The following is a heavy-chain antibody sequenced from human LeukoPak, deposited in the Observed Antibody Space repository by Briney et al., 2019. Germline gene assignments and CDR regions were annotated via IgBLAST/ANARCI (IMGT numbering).Heavy chain of an antibody. J-gene: IGHJ4*02. CDR1: GGSISSYY. D-gene: IGHD3-3*01. CDR2: IYYSGST. Sequence: SETLSLTCTVSGGSISSYYWSWIRQPPGKGLEWIGYIYYSGSTNYNPSLKSRVTISVDTSKNQFSLKLSSVTAADTAVYYCARERFLEWLLYYVGGFDYWGQGTLVTVSS. CDR3: ARERFLEWLLYYVGGFDY. V-gene: IGHV4-59*12.